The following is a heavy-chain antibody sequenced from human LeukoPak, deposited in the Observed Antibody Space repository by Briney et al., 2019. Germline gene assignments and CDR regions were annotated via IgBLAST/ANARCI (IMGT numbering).Heavy chain of an antibody. CDR1: GGTFSSYT. J-gene: IGHJ4*02. CDR2: IIPIFGTA. V-gene: IGHV1-69*13. D-gene: IGHD3-22*01. Sequence: GASVTVSCTASGGTFSSYTISWVRQAPGQGLEWMGGIIPIFGTANYAQKFQGRVTITADESTSTAYMELSSLRSEDTAVYYCARTSTYYDSSGPPRYWGQGTLVTVSS. CDR3: ARTSTYYDSSGPPRY.